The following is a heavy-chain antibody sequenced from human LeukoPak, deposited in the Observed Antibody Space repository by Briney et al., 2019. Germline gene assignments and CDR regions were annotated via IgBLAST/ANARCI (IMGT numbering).Heavy chain of an antibody. CDR2: ISGSGGST. CDR3: ARGVDDFWSGSSTFDY. J-gene: IGHJ4*02. V-gene: IGHV3-23*01. D-gene: IGHD3-3*01. CDR1: GFTFSSYA. Sequence: QPGGSLRLSCAASGFTFSSYAMSWVRQAPGKGLERVSAISGSGGSTYYADSVKGRFTISRDNSKNTLYLQMNSLRAEDTAVFYCARGVDDFWSGSSTFDYWGQGTLVTVSS.